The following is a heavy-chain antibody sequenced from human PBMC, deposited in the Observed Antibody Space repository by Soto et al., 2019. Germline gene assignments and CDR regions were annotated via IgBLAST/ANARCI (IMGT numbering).Heavy chain of an antibody. V-gene: IGHV1-69*06. J-gene: IGHJ6*02. CDR3: ARGGYSSTWSNLLDRSGLDV. CDR2: IVPLFRTT. Sequence: QVQLVQSGAEAKKPGSSVNVSCKTSGGTFSSYAISWVRQAPGQGLEWMGGIVPLFRTTNYAQKFQGRVTIDADTSTYKVYMELSGLRSGDTAVYYCARGGYSSTWSNLLDRSGLDVWGQGTTVTVSS. CDR1: GGTFSSYA. D-gene: IGHD6-13*01.